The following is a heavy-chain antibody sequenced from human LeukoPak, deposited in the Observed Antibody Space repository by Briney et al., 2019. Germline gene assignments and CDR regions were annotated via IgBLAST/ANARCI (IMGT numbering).Heavy chain of an antibody. CDR1: GFTFSSYW. CDR2: ISGSGGST. Sequence: GGSLRLSCAASGFTFSSYWMSWVRQAPGKGLEWVSAISGSGGSTYYADSVKGRFTISRDNSKNTLYLQMSSLRAEDTAVYYCAKHDSYYYGSGIDYWGQGTLVTVSS. CDR3: AKHDSYYYGSGIDY. V-gene: IGHV3-23*01. J-gene: IGHJ4*02. D-gene: IGHD3-10*01.